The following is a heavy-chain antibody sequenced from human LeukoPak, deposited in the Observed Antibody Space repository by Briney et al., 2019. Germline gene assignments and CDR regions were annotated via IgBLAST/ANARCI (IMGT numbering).Heavy chain of an antibody. D-gene: IGHD4-17*01. CDR1: GGTFSSYA. V-gene: IGHV1-69*13. CDR2: IIPIFGTA. Sequence: GASVKVSCKASGGTFSSYAISWVRQAPGQGLEWMGGIIPIFGTANYAQKFQGRVTTTADESTSTAYMELSSLRSEDTAVYYCASRTYGDSFSWGQGTLVTVSS. CDR3: ASRTYGDSFS. J-gene: IGHJ4*02.